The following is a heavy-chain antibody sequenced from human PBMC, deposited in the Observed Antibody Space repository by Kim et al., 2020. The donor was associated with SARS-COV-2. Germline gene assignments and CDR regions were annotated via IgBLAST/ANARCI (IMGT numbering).Heavy chain of an antibody. CDR3: ARGRVSNSSG. CDR2: INHSGST. V-gene: IGHV4-34*01. J-gene: IGHJ4*02. D-gene: IGHD6-19*01. CDR1: GGSFSGYY. Sequence: SETLSLTCAVYGGSFSGYYWSWIRQPPGKGLEWIGEINHSGSTNYNPSLKSRVTISVDTSKNQFSLKLSSVTAADTAVYYCARGRVSNSSGWGQGTLVTVSS.